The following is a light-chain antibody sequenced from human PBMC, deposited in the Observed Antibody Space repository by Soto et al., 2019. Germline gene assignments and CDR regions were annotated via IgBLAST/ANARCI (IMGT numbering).Light chain of an antibody. V-gene: IGLV2-23*02. CDR3: CSFAGGATFV. CDR2: EVN. CDR1: SNDVGSYDL. Sequence: QSALTQPASVSGSPGRSITISCTGTSNDVGSYDLVSWYQHNPGKAPKLIIYEVNKRPSGVSHRFSGSKSGSTASLTISTLQPEDEAAYSCCSFAGGATFVFGGGTKLTFL. J-gene: IGLJ2*01.